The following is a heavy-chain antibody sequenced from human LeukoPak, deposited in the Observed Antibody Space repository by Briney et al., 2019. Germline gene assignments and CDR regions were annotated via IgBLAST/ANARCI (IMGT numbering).Heavy chain of an antibody. D-gene: IGHD5-12*01. CDR3: ARGGYSGYDYIDY. J-gene: IGHJ4*02. Sequence: PGGSLRLSCAASGFTFSSYWIHWVRQAPGKGLVWVSHINSDGSSTTYADSVKGRFTISRDNAKNTLYLQMNSLRAEGTAVYYCARGGYSGYDYIDYWGQGTLVTVSS. V-gene: IGHV3-74*01. CDR2: INSDGSST. CDR1: GFTFSSYW.